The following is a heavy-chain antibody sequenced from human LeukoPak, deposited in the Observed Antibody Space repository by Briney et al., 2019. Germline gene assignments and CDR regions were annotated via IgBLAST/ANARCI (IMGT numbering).Heavy chain of an antibody. CDR2: ISAYNGDT. CDR1: GYTFTSSG. CDR3: ARGAYFDY. Sequence: GASVKVSCKASGYTFTSSGINWVRQAPGQGLEWMGWISAYNGDTNYAQNLQGRVTMTTDTFTRTAYMELRSLRSDDTAVYYCARGAYFDYWGQGTLVTVSS. V-gene: IGHV1-18*01. J-gene: IGHJ4*02.